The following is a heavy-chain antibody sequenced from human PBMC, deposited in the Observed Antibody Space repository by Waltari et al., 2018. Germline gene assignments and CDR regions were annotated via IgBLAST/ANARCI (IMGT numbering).Heavy chain of an antibody. J-gene: IGHJ6*02. CDR1: GFTFSSYW. CDR2: ITSDGGRT. D-gene: IGHD2-15*01. V-gene: IGHV3-74*01. Sequence: EVQLMESGGGLVQPGGSLSLSCAASGFTFSSYWMHWVRQVPGKGLVWVSAITSDGGRTRYADSVKGRFTISRDNAKNTLYLQMNSLRADDTALYYCATHRPGGYGMDVWGHGTTVTVSS. CDR3: ATHRPGGYGMDV.